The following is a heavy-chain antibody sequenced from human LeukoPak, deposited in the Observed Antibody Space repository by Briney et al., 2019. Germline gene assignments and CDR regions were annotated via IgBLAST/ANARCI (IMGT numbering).Heavy chain of an antibody. D-gene: IGHD6-13*01. CDR2: IFYSGQT. J-gene: IGHJ3*02. V-gene: IGHV4-38-2*02. Sequence: SETLSLTCTVSGYSISSGYYWGWIRQPPGKGLEWIGTIFYSGQTYYNPSLKSRVTISVDTSKNQFSLKLRSVTAADTAVYYCARDREQQLVRFYNAFDIWGQGTMVTVSS. CDR1: GYSISSGYY. CDR3: ARDREQQLVRFYNAFDI.